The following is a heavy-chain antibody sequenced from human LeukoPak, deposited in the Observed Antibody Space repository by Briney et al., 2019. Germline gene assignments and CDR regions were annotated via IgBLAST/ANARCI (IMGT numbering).Heavy chain of an antibody. J-gene: IGHJ4*02. CDR3: ARDYGCSSTSCSPFDY. Sequence: PGGSLRLSCAASGFTFSDYFMNWVRQAPGKGLEYVSSISGSSRHIYYADSVKGRFTISRDNTKSSLYLQMNSLRAEDTAVYYCARDYGCSSTSCSPFDYWGQGTLVTVSS. D-gene: IGHD2-2*01. CDR2: ISGSSRHI. V-gene: IGHV3-21*04. CDR1: GFTFSDYF.